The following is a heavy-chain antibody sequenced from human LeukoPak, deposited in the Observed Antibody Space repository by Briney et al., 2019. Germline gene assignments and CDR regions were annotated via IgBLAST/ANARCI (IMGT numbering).Heavy chain of an antibody. CDR2: VSASGASI. CDR1: GLTFSSNA. Sequence: PGGSLRHSCAPSGLTFSSNAMSWVRQAPGKGREWVSAVSASGASIYYADSVKGRSTISRDNSKNPLYLQMNSLRVEDTAIYYCAKDAAVVVPAARGWFDAWGQGTLVTVSS. V-gene: IGHV3-23*01. CDR3: AKDAAVVVPAARGWFDA. D-gene: IGHD2-2*01. J-gene: IGHJ5*02.